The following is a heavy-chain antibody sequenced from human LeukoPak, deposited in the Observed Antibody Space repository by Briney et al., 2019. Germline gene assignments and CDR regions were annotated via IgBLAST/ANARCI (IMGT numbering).Heavy chain of an antibody. CDR1: GFTFSSYT. D-gene: IGHD6-25*01. Sequence: GGSLRLSCAAAGFTFSSYTMNWVRQPPGKGLEWVSNIGTSSTTIYYADSVKGRFTISRDNAKNSLYLQMNSLRADDTAVYYCARFAAGGSYYYYMDVWGKGTTVTVSS. J-gene: IGHJ6*03. CDR3: ARFAAGGSYYYYMDV. CDR2: IGTSSTTI. V-gene: IGHV3-48*01.